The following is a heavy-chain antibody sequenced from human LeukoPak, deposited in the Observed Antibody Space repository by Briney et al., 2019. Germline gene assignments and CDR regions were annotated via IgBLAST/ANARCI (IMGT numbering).Heavy chain of an antibody. Sequence: PSETLSLTCAVYGGSFSGYYWSWIRQPPGKGLEWIGEINHSGSTKYNPSLKSRLTISVDTSKNQFSLKLSSVTAADTAVYYCARLARVAAAGSYSYHSLDVWGQGTTVTVSS. J-gene: IGHJ6*02. CDR3: ARLARVAAAGSYSYHSLDV. CDR2: INHSGST. V-gene: IGHV4-34*01. D-gene: IGHD6-13*01. CDR1: GGSFSGYY.